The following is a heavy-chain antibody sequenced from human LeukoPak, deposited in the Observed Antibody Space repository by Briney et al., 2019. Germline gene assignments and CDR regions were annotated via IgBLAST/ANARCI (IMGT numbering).Heavy chain of an antibody. Sequence: KTGGSVRLSCAASGFTFSSYSMNWVRQAPGKGLEWVSSISSSSSYIYYADSVKGRSTISRDNAENSLYLQMNSLRAEDTALYYCARDGIVGTLGQAFDIWGQGTLVAVSS. J-gene: IGHJ3*02. V-gene: IGHV3-21*01. CDR2: ISSSSSYI. D-gene: IGHD1-26*01. CDR1: GFTFSSYS. CDR3: ARDGIVGTLGQAFDI.